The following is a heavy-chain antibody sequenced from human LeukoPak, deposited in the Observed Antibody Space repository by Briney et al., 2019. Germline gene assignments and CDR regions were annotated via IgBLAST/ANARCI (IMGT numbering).Heavy chain of an antibody. V-gene: IGHV3-48*03. CDR1: GFTFSSYE. CDR3: ARDSYGDSRPLDY. D-gene: IGHD4-17*01. Sequence: GGSLRLSCAASGFTFSSYEMNWVRQAPGKGLEWVSYISSSGSTIYYADSVKGRFTISRDNAKNTLYLQMNSLRAEDTAVYYCARDSYGDSRPLDYWGQGTLVTVSS. J-gene: IGHJ4*02. CDR2: ISSSGSTI.